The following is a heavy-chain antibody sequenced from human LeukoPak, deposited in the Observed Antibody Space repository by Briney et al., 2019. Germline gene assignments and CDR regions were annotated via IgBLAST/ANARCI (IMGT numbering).Heavy chain of an antibody. Sequence: GSLRLPCSASGVTGITNDITWVRPGPGKGLEWVSVLYSDGNTKYADSVQGRFTISRDNSKNTLYLEMNSLSPDDTAVYYCARGVEPLAANTLAYWGQGTLVTVSS. CDR1: GVTGITND. V-gene: IGHV3-53*01. J-gene: IGHJ4*02. D-gene: IGHD1-14*01. CDR2: LYSDGNT. CDR3: ARGVEPLAANTLAY.